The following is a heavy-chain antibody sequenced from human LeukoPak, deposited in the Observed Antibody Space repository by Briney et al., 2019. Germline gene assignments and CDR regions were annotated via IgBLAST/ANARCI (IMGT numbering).Heavy chain of an antibody. CDR3: ARHRLTMWDAFDT. CDR2: MYYGGST. J-gene: IGHJ3*02. D-gene: IGHD2-2*01. Sequence: SETLSLTCTVSGGSVSSYYWSWIRQPPGKGLEWIGYMYYGGSTNYNPSLKSRVTISVDTSKNQFSLNLTSVTAADTALYYCARHRLTMWDAFDTWGQGTMVTVSS. CDR1: GGSVSSYY. V-gene: IGHV4-59*08.